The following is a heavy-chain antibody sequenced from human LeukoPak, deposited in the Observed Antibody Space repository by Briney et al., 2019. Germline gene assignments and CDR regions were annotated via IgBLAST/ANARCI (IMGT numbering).Heavy chain of an antibody. V-gene: IGHV1-69*05. CDR1: GGTFSSYA. Sequence: GSSVKVSCKASGGTFSSYAISWVRQAPGQGLEWMGGIIPIFGTANYAQKFQGRVTITTDDSTSTAYMELSSLRSEDTAVYYCARGGATVTTFRFDYWGQGTLVTVSS. CDR3: ARGGATVTTFRFDY. J-gene: IGHJ4*02. CDR2: IIPIFGTA. D-gene: IGHD4-11*01.